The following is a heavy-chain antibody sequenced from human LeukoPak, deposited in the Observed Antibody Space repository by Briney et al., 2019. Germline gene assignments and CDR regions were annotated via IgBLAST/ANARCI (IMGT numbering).Heavy chain of an antibody. CDR1: GASMTSYY. J-gene: IGHJ4*02. CDR3: ARIPGDRPDD. Sequence: SETLSLTCTVSGASMTSYYWAWIRQPPGKGLEWVGYMYFGERTNYNPSLKSRATISIVTSKKQFSLNLKSVTAADTAVYYGARIPGDRPDDWGQGTLVTVS. CDR2: MYFGERT. V-gene: IGHV4-59*01. D-gene: IGHD7-27*01.